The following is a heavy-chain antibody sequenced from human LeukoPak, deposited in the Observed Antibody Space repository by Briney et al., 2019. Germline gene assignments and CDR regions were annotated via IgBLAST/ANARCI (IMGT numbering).Heavy chain of an antibody. Sequence: SETLSLICTVSGGSVSSDNYYWSWIRQPPGKGLEWIGYMYNSGRTNSSPSLKSRVTMSADTSKNQLSLKLSAVTAADTAVYYCARGKYSSSWYIFDPWGQGALVTVSS. CDR2: MYNSGRT. CDR1: GGSVSSDNYY. V-gene: IGHV4-61*01. D-gene: IGHD6-13*01. CDR3: ARGKYSSSWYIFDP. J-gene: IGHJ5*02.